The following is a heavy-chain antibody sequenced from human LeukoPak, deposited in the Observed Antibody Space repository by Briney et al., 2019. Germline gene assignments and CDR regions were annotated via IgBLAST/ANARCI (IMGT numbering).Heavy chain of an antibody. D-gene: IGHD5-12*01. CDR2: ISGSGGST. Sequence: PGGSLRLSCAPSGLTFSSYAMSWVRQAPGKGLEWVSAISGSGGSTYYADSVKGRFTISRDNSKNTLYLQMNSLRAEDTAVYYCAKADIVATMPGFDPWGQGTLVTVSS. CDR3: AKADIVATMPGFDP. V-gene: IGHV3-23*01. CDR1: GLTFSSYA. J-gene: IGHJ5*02.